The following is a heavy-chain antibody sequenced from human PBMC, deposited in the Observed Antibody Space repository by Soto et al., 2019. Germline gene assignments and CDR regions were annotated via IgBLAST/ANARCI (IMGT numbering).Heavy chain of an antibody. V-gene: IGHV4-31*03. D-gene: IGHD3-10*01. J-gene: IGHJ6*02. Sequence: SETLSLTCTVSGDSITSGGYYWSWLRQQPGKGLEWIGYIYHSGGASYNPSLRGRAVISIDTSKNQFFLRMNAVTAADTATYYCARDYYGAGSQYYYYGMEVWSQGTTVTVSS. CDR3: ARDYYGAGSQYYYYGMEV. CDR1: GDSITSGGYY. CDR2: IYHSGGA.